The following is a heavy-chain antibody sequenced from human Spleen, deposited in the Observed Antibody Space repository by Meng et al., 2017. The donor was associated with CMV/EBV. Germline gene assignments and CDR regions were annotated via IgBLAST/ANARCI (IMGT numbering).Heavy chain of an antibody. CDR3: ARETDYGGLYWYFDR. D-gene: IGHD4-23*01. J-gene: IGHJ2*01. Sequence: ASVQVSCKASGYTFTVYHIHWVRQAPGQGLEWMAWLNPNSGATRYAQKFQGRVTMTGDTSLSTAYMEMSSLRSDDTAVYYCARETDYGGLYWYFDRWGRGTLVTVSS. CDR1: GYTFTVYH. CDR2: LNPNSGAT. V-gene: IGHV1-2*02.